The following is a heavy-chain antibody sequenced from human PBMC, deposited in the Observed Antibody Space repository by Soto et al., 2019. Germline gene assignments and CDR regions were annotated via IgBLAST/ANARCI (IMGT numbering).Heavy chain of an antibody. CDR2: LAPISGSP. V-gene: IGHV1-69*18. Sequence: VQMVQSGAEVKEPGSSVKVSCTNSGDTFSHYVMSWVRQAPGQELEWMGSLAPISGSPNYAERFEGRLTISADAGTSTMYMELRSLKYDDTAVYYCARIGVGSRRWGQGTMVTVSS. CDR3: ARIGVGSRR. D-gene: IGHD1-26*01. CDR1: GDTFSHYV. J-gene: IGHJ3*01.